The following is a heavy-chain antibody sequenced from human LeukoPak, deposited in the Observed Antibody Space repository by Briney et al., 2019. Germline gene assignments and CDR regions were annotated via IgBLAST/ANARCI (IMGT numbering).Heavy chain of an antibody. Sequence: GGSLRLSCAASGFTVSSNYMNWVRQTPAKGLAWVAAISGSGGSTYYADSVKGRFAISRDNSKSTLYLQMNNLRVDDTAVYYCANLGFNTFHVWGQGTMVTVSS. J-gene: IGHJ3*01. D-gene: IGHD2-15*01. CDR2: ISGSGGST. CDR3: ANLGFNTFHV. CDR1: GFTVSSNY. V-gene: IGHV3-23*01.